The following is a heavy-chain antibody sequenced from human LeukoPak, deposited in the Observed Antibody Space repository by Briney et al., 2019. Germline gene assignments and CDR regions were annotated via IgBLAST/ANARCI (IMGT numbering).Heavy chain of an antibody. CDR3: VRDLLGSGGY. Sequence: GGSLRLSCAVSGFTFSNSWMSWVRQAPRKGLEWVANIKTDGSDKNYVDSVKGRFTISRDNAKNSLYLQMNSLRAEDTAVYYCVRDLLGSGGYWGQGSLVTVSS. D-gene: IGHD3-10*01. CDR1: GFTFSNSW. V-gene: IGHV3-7*05. J-gene: IGHJ4*02. CDR2: IKTDGSDK.